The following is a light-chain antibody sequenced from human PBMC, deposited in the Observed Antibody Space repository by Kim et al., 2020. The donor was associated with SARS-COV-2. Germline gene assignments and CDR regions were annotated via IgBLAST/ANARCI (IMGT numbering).Light chain of an antibody. CDR3: LQHSTYPIT. CDR1: QDIKND. Sequence: ASVGDIVTITCRASQDIKNDLGWYQQNTGRDPKRLIYGASSLQSGVPSRFSGSGSGTEFPLTITSVQPEDFATYFCLQHSTYPITFGQGTRLEI. J-gene: IGKJ5*01. V-gene: IGKV1-17*01. CDR2: GAS.